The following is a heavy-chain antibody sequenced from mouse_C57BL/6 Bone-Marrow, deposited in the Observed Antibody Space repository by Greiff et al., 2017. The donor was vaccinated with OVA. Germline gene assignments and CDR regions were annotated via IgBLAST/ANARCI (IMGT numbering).Heavy chain of an antibody. CDR2: ISYSGST. CDR3: ARCRGLLWPYFDV. J-gene: IGHJ1*03. V-gene: IGHV3-8*01. CDR1: GYSITSDY. Sequence: DVKLQESGPGLAKPSQTLSLTCSVTGYSITSDYWNWIRKFPGNKLEYMGYISYSGSTYYNPSLKSRISITRDTSKNQYYLQLNSVTTEDTATYYCARCRGLLWPYFDVWGTGTTVTVSS. D-gene: IGHD2-1*01.